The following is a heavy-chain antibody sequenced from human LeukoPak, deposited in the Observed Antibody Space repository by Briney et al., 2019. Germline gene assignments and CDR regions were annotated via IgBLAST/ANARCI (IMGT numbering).Heavy chain of an antibody. CDR1: GYTFTGYY. D-gene: IGHD2-2*01. V-gene: IGHV3-33*06. J-gene: IGHJ4*02. CDR3: AKEGDYCSSSGCHKRGIDY. CDR2: IWYDGSHD. Sequence: SCKASGYTFTGYYMHWVRQAPGKGLEWVAVIWYDGSHDTYTDSVKGRFTVSRDNFKNVLHLQMNSLRVEDTAVYYCAKEGDYCSSSGCHKRGIDYWGQGTLVTVSS.